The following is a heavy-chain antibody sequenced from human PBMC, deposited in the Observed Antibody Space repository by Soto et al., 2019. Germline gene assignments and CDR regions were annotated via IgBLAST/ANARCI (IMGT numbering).Heavy chain of an antibody. CDR2: INHSGST. Sequence: SETLSLTCAVYGGSFSGYYWSWIRQPPGKGLEWIGEINHSGSTNYNPSLKSRVTISVDTSKNQFSLKLSSVTAADTAVYYCARAQPTFDYWGQGTLVTVSS. D-gene: IGHD2-2*01. CDR3: ARAQPTFDY. V-gene: IGHV4-34*01. J-gene: IGHJ4*02. CDR1: GGSFSGYY.